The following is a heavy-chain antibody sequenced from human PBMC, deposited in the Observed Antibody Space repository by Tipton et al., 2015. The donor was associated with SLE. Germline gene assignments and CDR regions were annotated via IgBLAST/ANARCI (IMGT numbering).Heavy chain of an antibody. D-gene: IGHD1-26*01. CDR3: AREGSGTPDY. Sequence: SLRLSCVASGFTFSSYEINWVRQAPGRGLEWVSYISTGGSTRTYSDSVKGRFTISRDNAENSLYLQMNSLRAEDTALYYCAREGSGTPDYWGQGTLVTVSS. CDR1: GFTFSSYE. J-gene: IGHJ4*02. CDR2: ISTGGSTR. V-gene: IGHV3-48*03.